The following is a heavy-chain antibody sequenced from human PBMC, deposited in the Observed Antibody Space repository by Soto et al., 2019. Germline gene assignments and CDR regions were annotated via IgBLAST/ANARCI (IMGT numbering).Heavy chain of an antibody. D-gene: IGHD3-22*01. V-gene: IGHV4-30-2*01. CDR1: GYR. CDR2: IYHSGST. Sequence: GYRRSLNQKTPGKGLEWIGYIYHSGSTYYNPSLKSRVTISVDRSKNQFSLKLSSVTAADTAVYYCARGGSASYHYDSSGYYYTRAFDIWRHGSIVTVTS. CDR3: ARGGSASYHYDSSGYYYTRAFDI. J-gene: IGHJ3*02.